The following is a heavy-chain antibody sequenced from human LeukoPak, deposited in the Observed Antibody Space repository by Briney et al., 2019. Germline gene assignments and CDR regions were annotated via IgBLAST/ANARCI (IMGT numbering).Heavy chain of an antibody. Sequence: ASVKVSCKASGYTFTSYDINWVRQATGQGLEWMGWMNPNSGNTGYVQKFQGRVTITRNTPISTAYMELSSLRSEDTAVYYCARGVDSSGYYAIDYWGQGTLVTVSS. J-gene: IGHJ4*02. CDR2: MNPNSGNT. V-gene: IGHV1-8*03. CDR1: GYTFTSYD. D-gene: IGHD3-22*01. CDR3: ARGVDSSGYYAIDY.